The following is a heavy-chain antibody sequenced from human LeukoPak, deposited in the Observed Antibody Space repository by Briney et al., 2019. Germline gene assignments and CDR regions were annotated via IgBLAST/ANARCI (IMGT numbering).Heavy chain of an antibody. CDR3: ARGAGDIVVVVAGWGDDAFDI. D-gene: IGHD2-15*01. CDR1: GYTFTSYD. V-gene: IGHV1-8*03. CDR2: MNPNSGNT. Sequence: ASVKVSCKASGYTFTSYDINWVRQATGQGLEWMGWMNPNSGNTGYAQKFQGRVTITRNTSISTAYMELSSLRSEDTAVYYCARGAGDIVVVVAGWGDDAFDIWGQGTMVTVSS. J-gene: IGHJ3*02.